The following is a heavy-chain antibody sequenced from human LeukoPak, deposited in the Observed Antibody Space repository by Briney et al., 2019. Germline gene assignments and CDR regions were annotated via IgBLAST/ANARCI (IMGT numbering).Heavy chain of an antibody. V-gene: IGHV1-69*13. CDR3: ARGELPYYYDSSGYYALNY. D-gene: IGHD3-22*01. J-gene: IGHJ4*02. CDR2: IIPIFGTA. CDR1: GGTFSSYA. Sequence: VASVKVSCKASGGTFSSYAISWVRQAPGQGLEWMGGIIPIFGTANYAQKFQGRVTITADESTSTAYMELSSLRSEDTAVYYCARGELPYYYDSSGYYALNYWGQGTLVTVPS.